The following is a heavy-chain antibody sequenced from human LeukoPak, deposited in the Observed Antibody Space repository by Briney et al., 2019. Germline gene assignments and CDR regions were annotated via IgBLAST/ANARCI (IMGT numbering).Heavy chain of an antibody. J-gene: IGHJ4*02. D-gene: IGHD5-12*01. CDR2: INHSGRT. V-gene: IGHV4-34*01. CDR1: GFTFSSYS. CDR3: ARRVGTMQPFDY. Sequence: PGGSLRLSCAASGFTFSSYSMNWVRQAPGKGLEWIGEINHSGRTNYNPSLKSRVTISVDTSKNQLSLKLSSVTAADTAVYYCARRVGTMQPFDYWGQGTLVTVSS.